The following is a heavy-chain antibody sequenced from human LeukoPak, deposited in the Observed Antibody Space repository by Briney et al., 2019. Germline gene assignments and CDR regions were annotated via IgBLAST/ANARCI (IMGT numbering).Heavy chain of an antibody. CDR3: ARDFSAPLIRGPIDC. J-gene: IGHJ4*02. CDR1: GITFSNYV. D-gene: IGHD3-16*01. CDR2: ISYDGSNK. Sequence: GGSLRLSCAASGITFSNYVMHWVRQAPGKGLEWVAVISYDGSNKYYADSVKGRFTISRDNSKNTLDLQMNSLRPEDTSVYYCARDFSAPLIRGPIDCWGQGTLVTVSS. V-gene: IGHV3-30*19.